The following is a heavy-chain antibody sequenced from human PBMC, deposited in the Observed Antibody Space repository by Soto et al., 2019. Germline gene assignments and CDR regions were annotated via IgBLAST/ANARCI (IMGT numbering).Heavy chain of an antibody. V-gene: IGHV4-39*01. J-gene: IGHJ5*02. CDR1: GGSISNGGYY. CDR2: IYYSGST. D-gene: IGHD6-19*01. Sequence: PSETLSLTCTVSGGSISNGGYYWTWVRQPPGKGLEWIGSIYYSGSTYYNPSLRSRVTISVDTSKNQFSLKLSSVTAADTAVFYCARHYSSGSRNWFDPWGQGTLVTVSS. CDR3: ARHYSSGSRNWFDP.